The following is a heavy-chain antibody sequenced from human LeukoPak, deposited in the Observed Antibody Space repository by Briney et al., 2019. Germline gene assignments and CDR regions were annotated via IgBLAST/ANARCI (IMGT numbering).Heavy chain of an antibody. CDR2: IRYDGSNK. D-gene: IGHD3-22*01. CDR3: AKDYYYDSSGFTEDYFDY. CDR1: GFTFSSYG. J-gene: IGHJ4*02. Sequence: GGSLRLSCAASGFTFSSYGMHWFRQAPDKGLEWVAFIRYDGSNKYYADSVKGRFTISRDNSKNTLYLQMNSLRAEDTAVYYCAKDYYYDSSGFTEDYFDYWGQGTLVTVSS. V-gene: IGHV3-30*02.